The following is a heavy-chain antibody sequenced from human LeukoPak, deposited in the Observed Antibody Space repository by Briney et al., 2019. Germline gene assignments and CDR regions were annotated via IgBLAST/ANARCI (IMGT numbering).Heavy chain of an antibody. J-gene: IGHJ4*02. CDR3: ARGLMGSSEAFFDY. Sequence: SETLSLTCTVSGGSISSSSYYWGWIRQPPGKGLEWIGSIYYSGSTYYNPSLKSRVTISVDTSKNQFSLKLSSVTAADTAVYYCARGLMGSSEAFFDYWSQGTLVTVSS. CDR1: GGSISSSSYY. D-gene: IGHD6-6*01. V-gene: IGHV4-39*07. CDR2: IYYSGST.